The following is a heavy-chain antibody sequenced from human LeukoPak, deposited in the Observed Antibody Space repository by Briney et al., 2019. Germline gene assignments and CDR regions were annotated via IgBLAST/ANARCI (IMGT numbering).Heavy chain of an antibody. CDR2: IYSGGST. CDR3: ARGSVTTGPFGMDG. CDR1: GINVSSLF. Sequence: PRESLGHSRAASGINVSSLFMRWGGQAAGEGPGVDSVIYSGGSTYFADSVKGRFTISRDHSQNALYLQMNSLRAEDTAVYYCARGSVTTGPFGMDGWGQGTTVTVSS. D-gene: IGHD5-18*01. J-gene: IGHJ6*02. V-gene: IGHV3-66*01.